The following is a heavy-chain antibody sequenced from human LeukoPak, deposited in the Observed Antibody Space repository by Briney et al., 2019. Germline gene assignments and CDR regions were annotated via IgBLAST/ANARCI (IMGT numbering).Heavy chain of an antibody. J-gene: IGHJ4*02. CDR2: IKSKTDGGTT. Sequence: GGSLRLSCAASGFTISNAWMSWVRQAPGKGQEWVGRIKSKTDGGTTDYTAPVKGRFTISRDDSKNTLYLQMNSLKTEDTAVYYCTTIAAAGQYDYWGQGTLVTVSS. CDR1: GFTISNAW. D-gene: IGHD6-13*01. V-gene: IGHV3-15*01. CDR3: TTIAAAGQYDY.